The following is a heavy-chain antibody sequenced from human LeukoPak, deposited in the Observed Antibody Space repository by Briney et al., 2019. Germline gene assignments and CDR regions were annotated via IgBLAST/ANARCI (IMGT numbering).Heavy chain of an antibody. D-gene: IGHD3-3*01. CDR2: ITSIGSYM. J-gene: IGHJ4*02. CDR3: AREVYDVHYFDY. Sequence: PGGSLRLSCAASGFTFSSYTMHWVRQAPGEGLEWVSSITSIGSYMYYADSMKGRFTISRDNAKNSLYLQMNSLRAEDTAVYYCAREVYDVHYFDYWGQGTLVTVSS. CDR1: GFTFSSYT. V-gene: IGHV3-21*01.